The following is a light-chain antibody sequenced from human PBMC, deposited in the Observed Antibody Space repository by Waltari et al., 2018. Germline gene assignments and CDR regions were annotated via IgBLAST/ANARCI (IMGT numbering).Light chain of an antibody. J-gene: IGLJ3*02. CDR3: CSYTGTDVWV. CDR1: SGDIGTYNY. Sequence: QSAPTQPRSVSGSLGKSVTLSCTGTSGDIGTYNYLSWYQQHPGKAPRLIIYDVPKRPSGVPDRFSVSKSGNTASLTISGLQAEDEADYYCCSYTGTDVWVFGGGTKLNVL. CDR2: DVP. V-gene: IGLV2-11*01.